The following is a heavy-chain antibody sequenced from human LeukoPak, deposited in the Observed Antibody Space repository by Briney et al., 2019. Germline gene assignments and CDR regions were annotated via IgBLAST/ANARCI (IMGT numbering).Heavy chain of an antibody. J-gene: IGHJ4*02. V-gene: IGHV1-46*01. CDR3: ARGPAYCGGDCYYFDY. Sequence: GASVKVSCKASGYTFTTYYMHWVRQAPGKGLEWMGKINPTGGSTTYAQKFQGRVTMTRDMSTNTVYMELSSLRSEDTAVYYCARGPAYCGGDCYYFDYWGQGTLVTVSS. CDR2: INPTGGST. CDR1: GYTFTTYY. D-gene: IGHD2-21*02.